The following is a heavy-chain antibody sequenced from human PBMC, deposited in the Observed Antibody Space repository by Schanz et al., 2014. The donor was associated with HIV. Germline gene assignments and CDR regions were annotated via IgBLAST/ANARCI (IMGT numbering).Heavy chain of an antibody. J-gene: IGHJ6*02. V-gene: IGHV3-9*01. D-gene: IGHD3-22*01. Sequence: VQLVESGGGLVQPGGSLKLSCAASGFTFSTYAMHWVRQAPGKGLEWVSSISWNSGSIDYADSAKGRFTISRDNAKNSLYLQMNSLRAEDTAVYYCAKVLIPMIAVPYYGMDVWGQGTTVTVSS. CDR2: ISWNSGSI. CDR1: GFTFSTYA. CDR3: AKVLIPMIAVPYYGMDV.